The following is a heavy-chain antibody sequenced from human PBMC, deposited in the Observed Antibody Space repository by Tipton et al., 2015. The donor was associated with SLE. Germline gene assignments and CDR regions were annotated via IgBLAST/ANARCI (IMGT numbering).Heavy chain of an antibody. D-gene: IGHD6-13*01. CDR2: VHKSGTT. Sequence: TLSLTCTVSGGSISSYYWTWIRQPPGKGLERIGDVHKSGTTNYNPSLKSRVTISLGTSTNQFSLRLSSVTAADTAVYFCTRSLYNTNWFWFDPWGQGTLVIVSS. V-gene: IGHV4-59*01. CDR1: GGSISSYY. CDR3: TRSLYNTNWFWFDP. J-gene: IGHJ5*02.